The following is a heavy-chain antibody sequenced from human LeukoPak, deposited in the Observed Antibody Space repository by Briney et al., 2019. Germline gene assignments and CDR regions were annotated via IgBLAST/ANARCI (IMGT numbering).Heavy chain of an antibody. D-gene: IGHD3-22*01. CDR3: ARVTSGYYKYY. CDR1: GGTISSGDYY. CDR2: IYYSGST. Sequence: SQTLSLTCTVSGGTISSGDYYWSSIRQPPGKGLEWIGYIYYSGSTYYNPSLKSRVTISVDTSKNQFSLKLSSVTAADTAVYYCARVTSGYYKYYWGQGTLVTVSS. J-gene: IGHJ4*02. V-gene: IGHV4-30-4*01.